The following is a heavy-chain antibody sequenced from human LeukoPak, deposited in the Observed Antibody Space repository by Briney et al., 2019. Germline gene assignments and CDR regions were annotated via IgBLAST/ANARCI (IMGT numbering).Heavy chain of an antibody. CDR3: ARASTNYRSLWFDP. D-gene: IGHD2-2*01. CDR2: INPNSGGT. V-gene: IGHV1-2*02. CDR1: GYTFTGYY. Sequence: ASVKVSCKASGYTFTGYYMHWVRQAPGQGLEWMGWINPNSGGTNYAQKFQGRVTMTRDTSISTAYMELSRLRSDDTAVYYCARASTNYRSLWFDPWGQGTLVTDSS. J-gene: IGHJ5*02.